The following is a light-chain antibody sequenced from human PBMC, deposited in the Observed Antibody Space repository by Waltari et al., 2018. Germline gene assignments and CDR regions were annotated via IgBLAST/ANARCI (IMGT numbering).Light chain of an antibody. CDR3: QQYGSSPWT. Sequence: SCRASQSVSSSYLAWYQQKPGQAPRVLIHGASNRATGIPDRFSGSGSGTDFTLTISRLEPEDFAVYYCQQYGSSPWTFGQGTKVEIK. V-gene: IGKV3-20*01. CDR1: QSVSSSY. J-gene: IGKJ1*01. CDR2: GAS.